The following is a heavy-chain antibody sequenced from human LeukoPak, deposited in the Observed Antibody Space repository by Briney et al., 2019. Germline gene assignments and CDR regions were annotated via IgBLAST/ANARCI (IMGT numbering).Heavy chain of an antibody. V-gene: IGHV3-20*04. J-gene: IGHJ4*02. CDR2: INWSGAST. Sequence: PGGSLRPSCVASGFSFEDYGMSWVRQIPGKGLEWLSGINWSGASTGYAEFVKGRFTISRDNAKNSLSLQMDSLRPEDTGLYYCARERKWEYSDSSGSVPFDHWGQGTLVTLSS. D-gene: IGHD3-22*01. CDR1: GFSFEDYG. CDR3: ARERKWEYSDSSGSVPFDH.